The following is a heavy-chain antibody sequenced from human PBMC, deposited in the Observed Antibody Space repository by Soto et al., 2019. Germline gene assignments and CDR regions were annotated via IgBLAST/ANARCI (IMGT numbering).Heavy chain of an antibody. J-gene: IGHJ6*02. Sequence: GASVKVSCKASGYTFTSYDINWVRQATGQGLEWMGWMNPNSGNTGYAQKFQGRVTLTRNTSISTAYMELSSLRSEDTAVYYCARGGQRVQLGLNYYYYGMDVWGQGTTVTVSS. CDR2: MNPNSGNT. CDR3: ARGGQRVQLGLNYYYYGMDV. D-gene: IGHD5-18*01. V-gene: IGHV1-8*01. CDR1: GYTFTSYD.